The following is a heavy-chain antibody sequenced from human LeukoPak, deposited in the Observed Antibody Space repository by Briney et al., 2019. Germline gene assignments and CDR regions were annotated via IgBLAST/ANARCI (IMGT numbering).Heavy chain of an antibody. D-gene: IGHD5-18*01. CDR1: GFTFDDYG. J-gene: IGHJ4*02. V-gene: IGHV3-20*04. CDR3: AREYRGYSYLFRVRWLSYFDY. CDR2: INWNGGST. Sequence: GGSLRLSCAAPGFTFDDYGMSWVRQAPGKGLEWVSGINWNGGSTGYADSVKGRFTISRDNDKNSLYLQMNSLRAEDTAVYYCAREYRGYSYLFRVRWLSYFDYWGQGTLVTVSS.